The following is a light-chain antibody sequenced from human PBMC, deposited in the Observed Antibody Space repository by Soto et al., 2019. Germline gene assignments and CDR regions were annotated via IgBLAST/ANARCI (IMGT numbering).Light chain of an antibody. CDR1: QSISSY. Sequence: DIQMTQSPSSLSASVGDRVTITCRASQSISSYLNWYQQKPGKAPKLLIYAASSLQSGVPSRFSGSGSGTECTLTISSLQPEDFATYYCQQSYSTSWPFGQGTKVEIK. J-gene: IGKJ1*01. CDR3: QQSYSTSWP. CDR2: AAS. V-gene: IGKV1-39*01.